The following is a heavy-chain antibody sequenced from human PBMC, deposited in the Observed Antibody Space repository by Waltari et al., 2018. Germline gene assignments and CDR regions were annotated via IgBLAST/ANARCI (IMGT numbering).Heavy chain of an antibody. J-gene: IGHJ4*02. V-gene: IGHV5-51*01. CDR3: ARRMAGGYGGYEFDY. CDR2: ICPGDSDT. CDR1: GYSFTSYW. D-gene: IGHD5-12*01. Sequence: EVQLVQSGAEVKQPGESLNIYCKGAGYSFTSYWIVWVRQMPGKGLEWMGIICPGDSDTRYSPSFQGHVTISADKSISTAYLQWISLKASDTAMYYCARRMAGGYGGYEFDYWGQGTLVTVSS.